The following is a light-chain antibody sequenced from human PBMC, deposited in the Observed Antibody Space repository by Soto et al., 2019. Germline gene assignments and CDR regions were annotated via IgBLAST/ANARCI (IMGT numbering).Light chain of an antibody. V-gene: IGKV3-11*01. CDR3: QQRRSWPPT. Sequence: EIVLTQSPATLSLSPGEGATLSCRASESVRSYLAWYQQKPGQAPRLLIYDTSNRATGIPGRFSGSGSGTDFTLTIGDLEPEDFAIYYCQQRRSWPPTFGGGTKVEI. CDR2: DTS. CDR1: ESVRSY. J-gene: IGKJ4*01.